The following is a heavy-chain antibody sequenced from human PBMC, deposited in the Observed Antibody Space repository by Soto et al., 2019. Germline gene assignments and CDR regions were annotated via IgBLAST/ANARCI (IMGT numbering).Heavy chain of an antibody. D-gene: IGHD2-21*01. CDR2: IRVDGSGT. Sequence: GGSLRLSCAASGFTFSSYAMSWVRQAPGKGLEWVADIRVDGSGTYYADSVKGRFTVSRDNNKNTLYLQMDSLRAEDTAVYYCCWACGAAACPLFFDYWGQGALVTVSS. CDR3: CWACGAAACPLFFDY. J-gene: IGHJ4*02. CDR1: GFTFSSYA. V-gene: IGHV3-23*01.